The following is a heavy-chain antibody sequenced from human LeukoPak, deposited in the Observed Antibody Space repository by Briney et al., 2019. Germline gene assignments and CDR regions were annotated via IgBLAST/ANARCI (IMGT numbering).Heavy chain of an antibody. V-gene: IGHV3-9*03. Sequence: GGSLRLSCAASGFTFDDYAMHWVRQAPGKGLAWVSGISWNSGSIGYADSVKGRFTISRDNAKNSLYLQMNSLRAEDMALYYCAKDIGSYGDYASFDYWGQGTLVTVSS. J-gene: IGHJ4*02. CDR3: AKDIGSYGDYASFDY. CDR1: GFTFDDYA. CDR2: ISWNSGSI. D-gene: IGHD4-17*01.